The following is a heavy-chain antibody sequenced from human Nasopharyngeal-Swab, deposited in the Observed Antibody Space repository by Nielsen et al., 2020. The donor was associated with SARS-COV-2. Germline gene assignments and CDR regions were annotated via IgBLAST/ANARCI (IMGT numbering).Heavy chain of an antibody. CDR3: ARVQFDWPYVADAFDI. CDR2: IWYDGSNK. CDR1: GFTFSSYG. D-gene: IGHD3-9*01. V-gene: IGHV3-33*01. J-gene: IGHJ3*02. Sequence: GGSLRLSCAASGFTFSSYGMHWVRQAPGKGLEWVAVIWYDGSNKYYADSVKGRFTISRDNSKNTLYLQMNSLRAEDTAVYYCARVQFDWPYVADAFDIWGQGTMVTVSS.